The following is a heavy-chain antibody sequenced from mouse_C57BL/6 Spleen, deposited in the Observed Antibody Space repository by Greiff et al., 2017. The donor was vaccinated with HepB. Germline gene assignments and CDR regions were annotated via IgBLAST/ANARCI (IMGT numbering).Heavy chain of an antibody. CDR1: GYTFTDYY. Sequence: EVQLQQSGPELVKPGASVKISCKASGYTFTDYYMNWVKQSHGKSLEWIGDINPNNGGTSYNQKFKGKATLTVDKSSSTAYMELRSLTSEDSAVYYCARSSGYYGSSYECYFDYWGQGTTLTVSS. V-gene: IGHV1-26*01. J-gene: IGHJ2*01. CDR2: INPNNGGT. D-gene: IGHD1-1*01. CDR3: ARSSGYYGSSYECYFDY.